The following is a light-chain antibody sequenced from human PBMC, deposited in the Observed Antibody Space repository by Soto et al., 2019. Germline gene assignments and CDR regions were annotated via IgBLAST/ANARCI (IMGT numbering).Light chain of an antibody. Sequence: DIQMTHSHSTLSASVGDRVTITCRASQSISSWLAGSQQKPGKVPKILIYDASSLESGVQSRFSGGGSGTEFTLTISSLQPDYFATYYCQQYDSYPWTFGQGTKVEIK. CDR3: QQYDSYPWT. V-gene: IGKV1-5*01. J-gene: IGKJ1*01. CDR2: DAS. CDR1: QSISSW.